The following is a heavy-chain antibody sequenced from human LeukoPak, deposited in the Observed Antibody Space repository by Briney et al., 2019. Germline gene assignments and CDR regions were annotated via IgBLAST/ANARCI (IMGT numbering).Heavy chain of an antibody. CDR3: AKEVAYGDYYDY. D-gene: IGHD4-17*01. J-gene: IGHJ4*02. Sequence: GGSLRLSCAASEFIFSSYGMHWVRQAPGKGLEWVAFIRYDGSNKYYADSVKGRFTISRDNSKNTLYLQMNSLRAEDTAVYYCAKEVAYGDYYDYWGQGTLVTVSS. V-gene: IGHV3-30*02. CDR1: EFIFSSYG. CDR2: IRYDGSNK.